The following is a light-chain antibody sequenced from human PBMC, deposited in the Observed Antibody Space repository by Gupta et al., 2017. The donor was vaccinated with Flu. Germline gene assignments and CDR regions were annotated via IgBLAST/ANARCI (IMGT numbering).Light chain of an antibody. CDR2: DVS. CDR3: CSHRGSSTHWV. J-gene: IGLJ3*02. CDR1: SSDVGAYKY. V-gene: IGLV2-14*03. Sequence: QSALTQPASVSGSPGQPITISCTGTSSDVGAYKYVSWYQQHPGKAPKLLIYDVSSRPSGVSNRFSGSKSGNTASLTISGLQAEDEADYFCCSHRGSSTHWVFGGGTKLTVL.